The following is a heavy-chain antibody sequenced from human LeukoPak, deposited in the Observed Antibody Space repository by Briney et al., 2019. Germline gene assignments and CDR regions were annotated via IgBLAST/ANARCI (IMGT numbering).Heavy chain of an antibody. CDR2: IKSDGSST. J-gene: IGHJ6*02. CDR3: ARGDGYGMDV. D-gene: IGHD5-24*01. V-gene: IGHV3-74*01. Sequence: GGSLRLSCAVSGFTFSSYWMHWVRQAPGKGLVWVSRIKSDGSSTSYADSVKGRFTISRDNARNTLYLQMNSLRAEDTAVYYCARGDGYGMDVWGQGTTVTVSS. CDR1: GFTFSSYW.